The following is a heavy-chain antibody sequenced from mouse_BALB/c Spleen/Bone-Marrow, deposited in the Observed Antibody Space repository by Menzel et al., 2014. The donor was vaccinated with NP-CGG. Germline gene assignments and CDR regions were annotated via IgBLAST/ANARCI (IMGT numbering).Heavy chain of an antibody. D-gene: IGHD2-1*01. Sequence: EVKLMESGGGLVQPGGSMKLSCAASGFTFSDAWMDWVRQSPEKGLEWVAEIRRKANNHGKHYAESVKGRFTISRDDSKSSVYLQMNSLRAEDTGIYYCTRANYGNSYYFDYWGQGTTLTVSS. CDR2: IRRKANNHGK. CDR1: GFTFSDAW. CDR3: TRANYGNSYYFDY. J-gene: IGHJ2*01. V-gene: IGHV6-6*01.